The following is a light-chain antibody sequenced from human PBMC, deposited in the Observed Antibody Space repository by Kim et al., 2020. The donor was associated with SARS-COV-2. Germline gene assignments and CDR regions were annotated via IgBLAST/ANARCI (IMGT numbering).Light chain of an antibody. CDR1: KLGEKY. J-gene: IGLJ2*01. V-gene: IGLV3-1*01. CDR2: QDT. CDR3: QTWDSITVV. Sequence: ASPGQTSSITCSGDKLGEKYACWYQQKPGQSPVLVIYQDTKRPSGIPERFSGSNSGNTATLTISGTQAMDEADYYCQTWDSITVVFGGGTQLTVL.